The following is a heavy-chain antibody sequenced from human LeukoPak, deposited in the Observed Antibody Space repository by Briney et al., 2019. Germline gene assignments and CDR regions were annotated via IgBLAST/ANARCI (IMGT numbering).Heavy chain of an antibody. CDR1: GFTFSSYE. CDR3: ARDRYGSGRRYYYGMDV. V-gene: IGHV3-48*03. J-gene: IGHJ6*02. CDR2: ISSSGSTI. D-gene: IGHD3-10*01. Sequence: GGSLRLSCAASGFTFSSYEMNWVRQAPGKGLEWVSYISSSGSTIYYADSVKGRFTISRDNAKNSLHLQMNSLRAEDTAVYYCARDRYGSGRRYYYGMDVWGQGTTVTVSS.